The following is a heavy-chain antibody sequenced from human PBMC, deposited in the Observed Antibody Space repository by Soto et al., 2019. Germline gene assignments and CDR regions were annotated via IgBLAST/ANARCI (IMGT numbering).Heavy chain of an antibody. Sequence: QVQLQESGPGLVKPSQTLSLTCTVSGGSISSGGYYWSWIRQHPGKGLEWIGYIYYSGSTYYNPSLKRRVTIAVDTSKHQFSLKLSSVTDADTAVYYCARVSVDRNSDYWGQGTLVTVSS. D-gene: IGHD5-12*01. V-gene: IGHV4-31*03. CDR1: GGSISSGGYY. J-gene: IGHJ4*02. CDR3: ARVSVDRNSDY. CDR2: IYYSGST.